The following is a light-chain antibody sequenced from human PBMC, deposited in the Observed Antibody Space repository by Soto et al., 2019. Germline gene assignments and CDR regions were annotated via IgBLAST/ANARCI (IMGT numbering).Light chain of an antibody. CDR3: QQDNSFPIT. Sequence: DIRMTQSPSSVSASVGDRGTITCRASQDILRRLAWYQQKPGEAPRHLIYASSNLQIGVPSRFSGSGSGTDFTLTISSLQPEDFAAYYCQQDNSFPITFGHGTILDIK. CDR2: ASS. CDR1: QDILRR. V-gene: IGKV1-12*01. J-gene: IGKJ3*01.